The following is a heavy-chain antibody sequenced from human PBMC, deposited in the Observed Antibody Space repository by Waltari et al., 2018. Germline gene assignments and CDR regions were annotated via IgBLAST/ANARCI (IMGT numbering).Heavy chain of an antibody. Sequence: EVQLLESGGGLIQPGGSLRLSCAVSGFTFTTYAMSWVRQAPGKGLEWVSSIKTSGGKSYYADSVKGRFTISRDNSKNTLYLQMNSLRAEDTAVYYCARDLYGYYMDVWGKGTTVTVSS. V-gene: IGHV3-23*01. D-gene: IGHD2-2*02. CDR3: ARDLYGYYMDV. J-gene: IGHJ6*03. CDR2: IKTSGGKS. CDR1: GFTFTTYA.